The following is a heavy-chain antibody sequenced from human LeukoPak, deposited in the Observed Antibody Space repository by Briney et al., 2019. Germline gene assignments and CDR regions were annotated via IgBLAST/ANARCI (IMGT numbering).Heavy chain of an antibody. CDR2: INPKSGVT. Sequence: ASVKVSCTASGYTFTGFYMHWVRQAPGQGLEWMGWINPKSGVTNYAQRFQGRVTMTRNTTISTVYMELSRLRSDATAVYYCARVRVPASIGYFDVWGRGTLVTVSS. CDR3: ARVRVPASIGYFDV. D-gene: IGHD2-2*01. V-gene: IGHV1-2*02. J-gene: IGHJ2*01. CDR1: GYTFTGFY.